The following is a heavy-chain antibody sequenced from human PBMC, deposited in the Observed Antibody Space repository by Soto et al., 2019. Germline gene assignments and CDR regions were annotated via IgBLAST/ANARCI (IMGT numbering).Heavy chain of an antibody. CDR2: IWYDGSNK. Sequence: QVQLVESGGGVVQPGRSLRLSCAASGFTFSSYGMHWVRQAPGKGLEWVAVIWYDGSNKYYADSVKGRFTISRDNSKNTLYLQMNSLRAEDTAVYYCARGGFGGYYYYGMDVWGQGTTVTVSS. D-gene: IGHD3-10*01. J-gene: IGHJ6*02. CDR3: ARGGFGGYYYYGMDV. CDR1: GFTFSSYG. V-gene: IGHV3-33*01.